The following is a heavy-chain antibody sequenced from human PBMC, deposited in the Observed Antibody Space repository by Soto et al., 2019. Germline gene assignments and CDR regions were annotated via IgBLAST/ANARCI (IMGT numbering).Heavy chain of an antibody. Sequence: ASVKVSCKASGGTFSNYAINWVRQAPGQGLEWMGGIIPIFGTANYAQNFQGRVTITADESTSTAYLDLSSLRSEDTAVYYCARPVEMATISRSYLFYWGQGTLVTVSS. CDR1: GGTFSNYA. CDR2: IIPIFGTA. D-gene: IGHD5-12*01. J-gene: IGHJ4*02. CDR3: ARPVEMATISRSYLFY. V-gene: IGHV1-69*13.